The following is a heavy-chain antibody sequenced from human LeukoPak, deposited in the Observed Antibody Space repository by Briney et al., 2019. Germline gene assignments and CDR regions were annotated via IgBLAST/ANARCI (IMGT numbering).Heavy chain of an antibody. CDR2: ISSSSSYI. V-gene: IGHV3-21*01. J-gene: IGHJ4*02. CDR1: GFTFSSYS. Sequence: GGSLRLSCAASGFTFSSYSMNWVRQGPGKGLEWVSSISSSSSYIYYADSVKGRFTISRDNAKNSLYLQMNSLRAEDTAVYYCARDGSGGVDYWGQGTLVTVSS. D-gene: IGHD3-3*01. CDR3: ARDGSGGVDY.